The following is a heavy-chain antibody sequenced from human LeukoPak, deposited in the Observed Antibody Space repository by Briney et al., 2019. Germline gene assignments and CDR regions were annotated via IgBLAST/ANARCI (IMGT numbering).Heavy chain of an antibody. V-gene: IGHV3-30-3*02. Sequence: PGGSLRLSCAASGFTFSSYAMHWVRQAPGKGLEWVAVISYDGSNKYYADSVKGRFTISRDNSKNTLYLQMNSLRAEDTAVYYCAKYRLRFLEPGAFDIWGQGTMVTVSS. CDR3: AKYRLRFLEPGAFDI. D-gene: IGHD3-3*01. J-gene: IGHJ3*02. CDR1: GFTFSSYA. CDR2: ISYDGSNK.